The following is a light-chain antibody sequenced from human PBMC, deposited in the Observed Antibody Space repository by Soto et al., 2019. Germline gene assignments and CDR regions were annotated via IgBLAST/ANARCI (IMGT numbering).Light chain of an antibody. V-gene: IGKV4-1*01. CDR3: QQYFRAPLT. J-gene: IGKJ4*01. CDR2: WAS. CDR1: QTVLSSSNNKNY. Sequence: DIVMTQSPESLAVSLGERATINCESSQTVLSSSNNKNYLAWLQQKPGQPPKLLIYWASTRESGVPDRFSGSRSGTDFTLTISSLQAEDVAIYYCQQYFRAPLTFGGGTKVEIK.